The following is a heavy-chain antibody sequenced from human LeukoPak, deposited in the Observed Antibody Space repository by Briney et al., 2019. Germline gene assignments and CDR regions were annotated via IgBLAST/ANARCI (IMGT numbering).Heavy chain of an antibody. V-gene: IGHV1-46*01. Sequence: ASVKVSCKASGYTFTSYYMHWVRQAPGQGLEWMGIINPSGGSTSYAQKFQGRVTMTRDMSTSTVYMELSSLRSEDAAVYYCARAKNDILTGYYSSSTVRGEFDYWGQGTLVTVSS. J-gene: IGHJ4*02. CDR3: ARAKNDILTGYYSSSTVRGEFDY. CDR1: GYTFTSYY. CDR2: INPSGGST. D-gene: IGHD3-9*01.